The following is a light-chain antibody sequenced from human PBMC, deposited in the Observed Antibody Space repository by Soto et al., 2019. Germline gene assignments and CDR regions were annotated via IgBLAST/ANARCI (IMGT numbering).Light chain of an antibody. CDR2: AVT. CDR3: CSYAGRYTWV. Sequence: QSALTQPHSVSGSPGQSVTISCTGTSSDVGAYNYVSWYQQHPGKAPKSMIYAVTKRPSGVPDRFSGSKSGNTASLTISGLQAEDEADYYCCSYAGRYTWVFGGGTKLTVL. V-gene: IGLV2-11*01. J-gene: IGLJ3*02. CDR1: SSDVGAYNY.